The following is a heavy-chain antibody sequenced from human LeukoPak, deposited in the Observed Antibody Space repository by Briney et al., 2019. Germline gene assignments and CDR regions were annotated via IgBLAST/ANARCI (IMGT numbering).Heavy chain of an antibody. J-gene: IGHJ4*02. D-gene: IGHD3-10*01. V-gene: IGHV1-69*05. CDR1: GGTFSSYA. Sequence: PVKVSCKASGGTFSSYAITWVRQAPGQGLEWMGRIVPIFGTTHYAQNLQGRATITTDESTGTAYMELSGLRSEDTAVYFCARSYGSGSFLDYWGQGTLVTVSS. CDR3: ARSYGSGSFLDY. CDR2: IVPIFGTT.